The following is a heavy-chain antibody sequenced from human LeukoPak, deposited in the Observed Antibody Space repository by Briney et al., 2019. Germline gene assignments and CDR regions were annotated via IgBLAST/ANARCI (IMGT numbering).Heavy chain of an antibody. V-gene: IGHV1-69*13. CDR2: IIPIFGTA. J-gene: IGHJ5*02. CDR1: GGTFSSYA. D-gene: IGHD2-15*01. Sequence: SVKVSCKASGGTFSSYAISWVRQAPGQGLEWMGWIIPIFGTANYAQKSQGTVTITADESTSTAYMELSSLRSEDTAGYYCAMGLGYCSGGSCYYNWFDPWGQGTLVTVSS. CDR3: AMGLGYCSGGSCYYNWFDP.